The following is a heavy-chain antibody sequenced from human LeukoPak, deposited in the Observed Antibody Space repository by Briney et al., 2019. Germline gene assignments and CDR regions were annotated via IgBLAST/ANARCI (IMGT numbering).Heavy chain of an antibody. D-gene: IGHD2-2*01. V-gene: IGHV1-69-2*01. Sequence: ASVKVSCKVSGYTFTDYYMHWVQQAPGKGLEWMGFVDPEDGETIYAEKFQGRVTITADTSTDTAYMELSSLRSEDTAVYYCATYDRRDCSSTSCYVAGSSGWYRDYWGQGTLVTVSS. CDR2: VDPEDGET. J-gene: IGHJ4*02. CDR3: ATYDRRDCSSTSCYVAGSSGWYRDY. CDR1: GYTFTDYY.